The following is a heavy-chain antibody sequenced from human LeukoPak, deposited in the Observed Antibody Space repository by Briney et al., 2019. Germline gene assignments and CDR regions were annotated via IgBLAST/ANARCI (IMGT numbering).Heavy chain of an antibody. V-gene: IGHV1-69*01. CDR2: IIPIFGTA. CDR1: GGTFSSYA. Sequence: VASVNVSCKASGGTFSSYAISWVRQAPGQGLEWMGGIIPIFGTANYAQKFQGRVTITADESTSTAYMELSSLRSEDTAVYYCARAGVPAARSYWYFDLWGRGTLVTVSS. J-gene: IGHJ2*01. D-gene: IGHD2-2*01. CDR3: ARAGVPAARSYWYFDL.